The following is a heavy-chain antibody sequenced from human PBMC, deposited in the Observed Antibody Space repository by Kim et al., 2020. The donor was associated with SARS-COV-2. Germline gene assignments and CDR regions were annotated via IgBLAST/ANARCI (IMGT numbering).Heavy chain of an antibody. J-gene: IGHJ4*02. D-gene: IGHD6-19*01. CDR3: ARDRYSSGWFDY. Sequence: NYAQKFEGRVTITADESTSTAYMELSSLRSEDTAVYYCARDRYSSGWFDYWGQGTLVTVSS. V-gene: IGHV1-69*01.